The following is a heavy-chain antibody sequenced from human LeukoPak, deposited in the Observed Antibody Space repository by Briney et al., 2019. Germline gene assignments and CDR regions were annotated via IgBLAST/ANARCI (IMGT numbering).Heavy chain of an antibody. CDR1: GGSISSYY. CDR2: IYYSGST. Sequence: KSSETLSLTCTVSGGSISSYYWGWIRQPPGKGLEWIGSIYYSGSTYYNPSLKSRVTISVDTSKNQFSLKLSSVTAADTAVYYCARLAYNGDYVNQWGQETLVTVSS. J-gene: IGHJ4*02. D-gene: IGHD4-17*01. CDR3: ARLAYNGDYVNQ. V-gene: IGHV4-39*01.